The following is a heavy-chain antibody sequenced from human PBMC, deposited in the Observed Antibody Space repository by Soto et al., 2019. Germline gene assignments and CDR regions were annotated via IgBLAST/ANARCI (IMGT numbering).Heavy chain of an antibody. CDR2: IWYDGSNK. V-gene: IGHV3-33*01. Sequence: GGSLRLSCAASGFTFSSHGMHWVRQAPGKGLEWVALIWYDGSNKYYADSVRGRFTISRDNSNNTLYLQMYSLRAEDTAVYYCARGPCSGGSCNSVYYYYYYMDVWGKGTTVTVSS. CDR1: GFTFSSHG. J-gene: IGHJ6*03. D-gene: IGHD2-15*01. CDR3: ARGPCSGGSCNSVYYYYYYMDV.